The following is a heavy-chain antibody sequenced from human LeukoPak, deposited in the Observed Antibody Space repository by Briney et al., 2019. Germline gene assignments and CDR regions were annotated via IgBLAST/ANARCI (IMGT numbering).Heavy chain of an antibody. CDR3: ARIDRDFYYMDV. CDR2: IISSGSTI. D-gene: IGHD3-22*01. CDR1: GFSFSTRE. Sequence: GGSLRLSCEASGFSFSTREMNWVRQAPGKGPEWVSYIISSGSTIYYADSVQGRLTTSRDNAKNLLFLEMNSLRPEDTAVYYCARIDRDFYYMDVWGIGTTVTVSS. V-gene: IGHV3-48*03. J-gene: IGHJ6*03.